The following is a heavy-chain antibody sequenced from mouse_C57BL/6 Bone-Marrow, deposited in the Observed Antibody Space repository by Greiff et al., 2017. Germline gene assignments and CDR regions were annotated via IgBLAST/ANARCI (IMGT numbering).Heavy chain of an antibody. V-gene: IGHV1-72*01. D-gene: IGHD1-1*02. CDR2: IDPNSGGT. CDR3: ARNRLGWSHVAMDY. Sequence: QVQLQQPGAELVKPGASVKLSCKASGYTFTSYWMHWVKQRPGRGLEWIGRIDPNSGGTKYTEKFKSKATLTVDKPSSTAYMQLSSLTSEDSAVYEGARNRLGWSHVAMDYWGQGTSLTVSS. J-gene: IGHJ4*01. CDR1: GYTFTSYW.